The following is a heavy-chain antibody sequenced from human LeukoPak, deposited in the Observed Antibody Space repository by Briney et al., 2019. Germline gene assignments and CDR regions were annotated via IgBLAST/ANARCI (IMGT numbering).Heavy chain of an antibody. J-gene: IGHJ4*02. CDR3: AGYCSSTSYSVCFFDY. Sequence: SVKVSCKASGGTFSSFAISWVRQARGRGLEWMGGIIPIFGTANYAQKYQGRVTIIADESTSTAYMELSSLRSEDTAVYYCAGYCSSTSYSVCFFDYWGQGTLVTVSS. D-gene: IGHD2-2*01. CDR2: IIPIFGTA. V-gene: IGHV1-69*13. CDR1: GGTFSSFA.